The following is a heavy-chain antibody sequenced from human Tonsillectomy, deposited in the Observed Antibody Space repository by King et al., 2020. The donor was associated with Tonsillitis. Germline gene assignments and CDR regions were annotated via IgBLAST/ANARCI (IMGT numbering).Heavy chain of an antibody. CDR3: ATHLVGTYIKYFDY. CDR2: IKSKVTGGTT. Sequence: VQLVESGGGLVQPGRSLRLSCTSSGFTFADYSMSWFRQAPGKGLEWVGFIKSKVTGGTTHYAASVRGRFSISRDDTNSLAYLQMNNVKTEDTAVYYCATHLVGTYIKYFDYWGQGTRVTVSS. J-gene: IGHJ4*02. V-gene: IGHV3-49*03. CDR1: GFTFADYS. D-gene: IGHD1-14*01.